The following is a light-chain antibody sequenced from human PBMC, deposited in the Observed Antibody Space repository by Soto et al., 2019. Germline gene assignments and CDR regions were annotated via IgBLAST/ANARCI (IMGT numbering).Light chain of an antibody. CDR3: QHLYSYPLT. CDR2: AAS. CDR1: QGITSY. Sequence: IQVTQSPSSLSASVGDRVTITCRASQGITSYLAWYQQKPGKAPKLLIYAASALQTGVSSRFSGSGYGTDFALTISNLQPEDFATYFCQHLYSYPLTVGGWTTVEF. V-gene: IGKV1-9*01. J-gene: IGKJ4*01.